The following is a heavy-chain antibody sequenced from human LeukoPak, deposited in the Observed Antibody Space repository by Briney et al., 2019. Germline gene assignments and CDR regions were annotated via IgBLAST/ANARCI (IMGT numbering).Heavy chain of an antibody. CDR1: GFTFSSYA. J-gene: IGHJ6*02. CDR2: ISYDGSNK. V-gene: IGHV3-30-3*01. CDR3: ARDGYCSGGSCYSGASGMDV. Sequence: PGRSLRLSCAASGFTFSSYAMHWVRQAPGKGLEWVAVISYDGSNKYYADSVKGRFTISRDNSKNTLYLQMNSLRAEDTAVYYCARDGYCSGGSCYSGASGMDVWGQGTTVTVSS. D-gene: IGHD2-15*01.